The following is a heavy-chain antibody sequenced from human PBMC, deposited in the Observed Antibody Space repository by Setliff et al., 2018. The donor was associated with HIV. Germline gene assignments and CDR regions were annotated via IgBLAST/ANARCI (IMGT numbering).Heavy chain of an antibody. J-gene: IGHJ3*01. CDR1: GYSFGDYW. V-gene: IGHV5-51*01. D-gene: IGHD3-22*01. CDR3: ARHRVDTSMLVVKSPGAFDL. CDR2: IFPADSDT. Sequence: GESLKFSCRGFGYSFGDYWIGWVRQKPGKGLEWMGIIFPADSDTRVSPYFQGQVSISADRSTYAAFLQWTSLKASDTGMYFCARHRVDTSMLVVKSPGAFDLWRQGTLFTVSS.